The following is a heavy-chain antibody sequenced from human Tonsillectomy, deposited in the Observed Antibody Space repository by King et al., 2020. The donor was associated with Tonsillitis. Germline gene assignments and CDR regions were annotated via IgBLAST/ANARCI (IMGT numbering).Heavy chain of an antibody. CDR2: IYTSGST. J-gene: IGHJ5*02. CDR3: AREVRFLEWLPYNWFDP. Sequence: LQLQESGPGLVKPSETLSLTCTVSGGSISSYYWSWLRQPAGKGLEWIGRIYTSGSTNYNPSLKSRVTMSVDTSKNQFSLKLSSVTAADTAVYYCAREVRFLEWLPYNWFDPWGQGTLVTVSS. D-gene: IGHD3-3*01. V-gene: IGHV4-4*07. CDR1: GGSISSYY.